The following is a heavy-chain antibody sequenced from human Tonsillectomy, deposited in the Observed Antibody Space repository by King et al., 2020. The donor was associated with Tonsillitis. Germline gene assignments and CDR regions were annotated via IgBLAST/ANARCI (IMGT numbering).Heavy chain of an antibody. J-gene: IGHJ5*02. CDR2: INPYSGGT. CDR1: GYTFTGYY. Sequence: QLVQSGAEVKKPGASVKVSCKASGYTFTGYYIHWVRQAPGQGLEWMGWINPYSGGTNHAQKFQGRVTMTRDTSISTADMELSRLRSDDTAMYYCAREGSGIVVVPAASANWFDPWGQGTLVTVSS. D-gene: IGHD2-2*01. CDR3: AREGSGIVVVPAASANWFDP. V-gene: IGHV1-2*02.